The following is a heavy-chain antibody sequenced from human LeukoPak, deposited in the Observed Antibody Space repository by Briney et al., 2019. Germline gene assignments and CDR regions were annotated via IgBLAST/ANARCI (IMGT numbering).Heavy chain of an antibody. CDR1: GYTFSAYN. CDR2: INPNSGGT. D-gene: IGHD3-22*01. Sequence: GASVKVSCKASGYTFSAYNIHWVREAPGQGLEWMGWINPNSGGTNYAQKFQGRVTMTRDTSISTAYMELSSLTFDDTAVYYCERVISGGSRLLKLDYWGQGTLVPVSS. V-gene: IGHV1-2*02. J-gene: IGHJ4*02. CDR3: ERVISGGSRLLKLDY.